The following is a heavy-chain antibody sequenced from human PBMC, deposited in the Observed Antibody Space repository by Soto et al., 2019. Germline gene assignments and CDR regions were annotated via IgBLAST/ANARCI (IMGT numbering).Heavy chain of an antibody. V-gene: IGHV3-15*01. CDR1: GFTFSNAW. CDR2: IKSKTDGGTT. CDR3: PTYLGGGSSAFDI. D-gene: IGHD3-16*01. J-gene: IGHJ3*02. Sequence: GGSLRLSCAASGFTFSNAWMSWVRQAPGKGLEWVGRIKSKTDGGTTDYAAPVKGRFTISRDDSKNTLYLQMNSLKTEDTAVYYCPTYLGGGSSAFDIWGQGTMVTVSS.